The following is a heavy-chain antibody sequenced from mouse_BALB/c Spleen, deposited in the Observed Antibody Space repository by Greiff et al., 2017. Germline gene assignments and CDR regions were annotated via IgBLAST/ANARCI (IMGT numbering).Heavy chain of an antibody. D-gene: IGHD2-14*01. CDR3: AIYRRGYDAYYYAMDY. CDR1: GFSLTGYG. Sequence: QVQLKQSGPGLVAPSQSLSITCTVSGFSLTGYGVNWVRQPPGKGLEWLGMIWGDGSTDYNSALKSRLSISKDNSKSQVFLKMNSLQTDDTARYYCAIYRRGYDAYYYAMDYWGQGTSVTVSS. J-gene: IGHJ4*01. CDR2: IWGDGST. V-gene: IGHV2-6-7*01.